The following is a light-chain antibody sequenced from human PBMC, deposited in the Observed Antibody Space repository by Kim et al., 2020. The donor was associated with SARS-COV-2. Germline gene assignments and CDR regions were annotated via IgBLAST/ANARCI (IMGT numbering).Light chain of an antibody. V-gene: IGKV1-39*01. CDR2: AAS. CDR1: QSISTY. CDR3: QQSHTAPSLT. J-gene: IGKJ4*01. Sequence: DIQMTQSPPSLSASVGDRVTIVCRASQSISTYLNWYQQKPGKAPKLLIYAASNLQSGVPSRFSGSGSGTDFTLTISSLQPEDFATYYCQQSHTAPSLTFGGGTKVEIK.